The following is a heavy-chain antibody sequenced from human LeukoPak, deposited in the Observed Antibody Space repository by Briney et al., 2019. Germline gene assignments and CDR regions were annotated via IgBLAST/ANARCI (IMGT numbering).Heavy chain of an antibody. Sequence: SGGSLRLSCAASGFTFSSYSMNWVRQAPGKGLEWVSYISSSGGTMYYADSVKGRFTISRDNAKNSLYLQMNSLRAEDTAVYYCARVAYCAGDCHHMDSWGQGTLVTVSS. CDR1: GFTFSSYS. J-gene: IGHJ4*02. D-gene: IGHD2-21*02. V-gene: IGHV3-48*04. CDR3: ARVAYCAGDCHHMDS. CDR2: ISSSGGTM.